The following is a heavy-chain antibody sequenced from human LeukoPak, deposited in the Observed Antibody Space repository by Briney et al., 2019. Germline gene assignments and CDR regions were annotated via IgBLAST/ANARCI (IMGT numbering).Heavy chain of an antibody. J-gene: IGHJ4*02. V-gene: IGHV4-4*02. CDR2: IYHSRST. CDR3: ARGPPYPYYFDY. Sequence: SETLSLTCAVSGGSISSSNWWSWVRPPPGKGLEWIGEIYHSRSTNYNPSLKSRVTISVDTSKNQFSLKLSSVTAADTAVYYCARGPPYPYYFDYWGQGTLVTVSS. D-gene: IGHD2-2*02. CDR1: GGSISSSNW.